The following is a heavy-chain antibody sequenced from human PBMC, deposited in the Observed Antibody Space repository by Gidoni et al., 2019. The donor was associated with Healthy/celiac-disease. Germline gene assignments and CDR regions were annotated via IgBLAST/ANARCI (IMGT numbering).Heavy chain of an antibody. Sequence: QVQLVASGGGVVQPGRSLRLSFAASGFTFRSYGMHWVRQAPGKGLAWVAVISYDGSNKYYADSVKGRFTISRDNSKNTLYLQMNSLRAEDTAVYYCANGGKVDTAMAEYYYYGMDVWGQGTTVTVSS. D-gene: IGHD5-18*01. J-gene: IGHJ6*02. CDR1: GFTFRSYG. CDR3: ANGGKVDTAMAEYYYYGMDV. V-gene: IGHV3-30*18. CDR2: ISYDGSNK.